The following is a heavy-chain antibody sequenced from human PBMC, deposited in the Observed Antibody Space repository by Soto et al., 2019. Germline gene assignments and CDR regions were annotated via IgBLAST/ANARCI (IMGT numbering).Heavy chain of an antibody. D-gene: IGHD6-19*01. J-gene: IGHJ4*02. CDR1: EAIFGGFG. V-gene: IGHV3-33*01. Sequence: PGGPLRLSYAAPEAIFGGFGMHWVRQAPGKGLEWVAIIRFDGSNIKYADAVMGRFTISRDNSKNMLYLEMNSLRVKDTALYYCARDEIGSVAFWRYLDYRGQGTLVT. CDR2: IRFDGSNI. CDR3: ARDEIGSVAFWRYLDY.